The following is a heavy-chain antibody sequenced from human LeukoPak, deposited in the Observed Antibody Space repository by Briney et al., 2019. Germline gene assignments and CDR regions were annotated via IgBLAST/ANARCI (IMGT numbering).Heavy chain of an antibody. V-gene: IGHV6-1*01. J-gene: IGHJ4*02. D-gene: IGHD3-9*01. Sequence: SQTLSLTCAISGDSVSSYSAAWNWIRQSPSRGLEWLGRTYYRSKWYKDYAVSVKSRITLNPDTSKNHFSLQLNSVTPEDTAVYYCARHEGKMYYDILTGYYSDWGQGTLVTVSS. CDR1: GDSVSSYSAA. CDR3: ARHEGKMYYDILTGYYSD. CDR2: TYYRSKWYK.